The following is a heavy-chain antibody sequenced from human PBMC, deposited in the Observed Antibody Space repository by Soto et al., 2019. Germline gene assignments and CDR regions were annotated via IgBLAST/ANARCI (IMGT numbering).Heavy chain of an antibody. J-gene: IGHJ4*02. D-gene: IGHD6-19*01. CDR1: GFTFSRYW. CDR3: ARGRSDSSGWYEAGFDY. V-gene: IGHV3-74*01. Sequence: SLRLSCAASGFTFSRYWMHWVRQAPGKGLVWVSRINSDGSSTSYADSVKGRFTISRDNAKNTLYLQMNSLRAEDTAVYYCARGRSDSSGWYEAGFDYWGQGTLVTVSS. CDR2: INSDGSST.